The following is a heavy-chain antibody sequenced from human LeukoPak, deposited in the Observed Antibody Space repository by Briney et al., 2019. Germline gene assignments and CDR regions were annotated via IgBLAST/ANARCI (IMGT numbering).Heavy chain of an antibody. CDR2: IKQDGSEK. Sequence: SGGSLGLSCVASGFTFSNYWMSWVRQPPGKGLEWVANIKQDGSEKYYVDSVKGRFTISRDNAKNSLYLQMNSLRAEDTAVYYCARDRSGLSAYMDVWGKGTTVTISS. CDR1: GFTFSNYW. J-gene: IGHJ6*03. V-gene: IGHV3-7*01. CDR3: ARDRSGLSAYMDV. D-gene: IGHD1-14*01.